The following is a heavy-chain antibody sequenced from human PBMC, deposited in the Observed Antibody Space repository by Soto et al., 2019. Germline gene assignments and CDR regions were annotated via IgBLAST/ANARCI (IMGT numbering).Heavy chain of an antibody. CDR1: GFSVSSNY. V-gene: IGHV3-53*01. CDR2: IYNSGST. J-gene: IGHJ6*02. D-gene: IGHD3-10*01. Sequence: EVQLVESGGNLIQPGGSLRLSCAASGFSVSSNYMSWVRQAPGKGLEWVASIYNSGSTYYTGSVKGRFTISRDNSKNTLFLQMNSLRAEDTAVYYCARDQKWFGEDGLDVWGQGTTVIVSS. CDR3: ARDQKWFGEDGLDV.